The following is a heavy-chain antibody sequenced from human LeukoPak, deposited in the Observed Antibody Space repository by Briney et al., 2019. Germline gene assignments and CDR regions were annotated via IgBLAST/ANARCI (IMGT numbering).Heavy chain of an antibody. J-gene: IGHJ4*02. V-gene: IGHV4-38-2*01. CDR3: ARAAVYSSPFDY. D-gene: IGHD6-19*01. Sequence: SETLSLTCAVSGYSISSGYYWGWIRQPPGKGLEWIGSIYHSGSTYYNPSLKSRVTISVDTSKNQFSLKLSSVTAADTAVYYCARAAVYSSPFDYWGQGTLVTASS. CDR1: GYSISSGYY. CDR2: IYHSGST.